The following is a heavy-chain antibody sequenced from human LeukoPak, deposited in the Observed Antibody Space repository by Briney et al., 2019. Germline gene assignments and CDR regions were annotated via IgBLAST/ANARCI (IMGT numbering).Heavy chain of an antibody. J-gene: IGHJ4*02. V-gene: IGHV3-53*01. CDR3: AKDHRVVPAAMDYFDY. CDR2: IYSGGST. CDR1: GFTVSSNY. Sequence: HPGGSLRLSCAASGFTVSSNYMSWVRQAPGKGLEWVSVIYSGGSTYYADSVKGRFTISRDNSKNTLYLQMNSLRAEDTVVYYCAKDHRVVPAAMDYFDYWGQGSLVTVSS. D-gene: IGHD2-2*01.